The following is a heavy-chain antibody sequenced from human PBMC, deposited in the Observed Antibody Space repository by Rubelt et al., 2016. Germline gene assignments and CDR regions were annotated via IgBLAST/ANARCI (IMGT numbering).Heavy chain of an antibody. D-gene: IGHD3-16*02. CDR2: LSGSGGST. J-gene: IGHJ4*02. V-gene: IGHV3-23*01. CDR1: GFTFSSYA. CDR3: AKDYDDVWGSYRYTGVLDY. Sequence: EVQLLESGGGLVQPGGSLRLSCAASGFTFSSYAMSWVRQAPGKGLEWVSALSGSGGSTDYADSVKGRFTMSRDNSKNELYLQMNSLRAEDTAVYYCAKDYDDVWGSYRYTGVLDYWGQGTLVTVSS.